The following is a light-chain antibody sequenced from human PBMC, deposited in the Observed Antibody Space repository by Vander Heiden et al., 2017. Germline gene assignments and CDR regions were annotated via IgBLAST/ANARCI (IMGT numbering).Light chain of an antibody. CDR3: QQSYSTPYT. V-gene: IGKV1-39*01. CDR2: AAS. CDR1: QSISSY. Sequence: DIQLTQSPSSLSASVGDRVTIPCRASQSISSYLNWYQQKPGKAPKLLIYAASSLQSGVPSRFSGSGSGTDFTLTSSSLQPEDFATYYCQQSYSTPYTFGQGTKLEIK. J-gene: IGKJ2*01.